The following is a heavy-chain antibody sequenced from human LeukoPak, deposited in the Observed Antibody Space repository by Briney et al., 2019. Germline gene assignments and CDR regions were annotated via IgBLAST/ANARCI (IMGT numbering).Heavy chain of an antibody. V-gene: IGHV4-59*01. CDR1: EFTFSSYS. CDR2: IYYSGST. Sequence: SSETLSLTYTASEFTFSSYSWNWVRQPPGKGLEWIGYIYYSGSTNYNPSLKSRVTISVYTSKNQFSLKLSSVTAADTAVYCCAIIGGAGGHFDYWGQGTLVTVSS. CDR3: AIIGGAGGHFDY. D-gene: IGHD2/OR15-2a*01. J-gene: IGHJ4*02.